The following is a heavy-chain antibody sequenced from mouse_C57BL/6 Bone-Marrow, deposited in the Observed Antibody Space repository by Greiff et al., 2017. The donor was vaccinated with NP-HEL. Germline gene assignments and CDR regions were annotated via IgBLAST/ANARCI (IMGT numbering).Heavy chain of an antibody. CDR3: TRWDYGSSSWFAY. CDR2: IYPGNSDT. V-gene: IGHV1-5*01. D-gene: IGHD1-1*01. Sequence: EVQLQQSGTVLARPGASVKMSCKPSGYTFTSYWMHWVKQRPGQGLEWIGAIYPGNSDTSYNQKFKGKAKLTAVTSASTAYMELSSLTNEDSAVYYCTRWDYGSSSWFAYWGQGTLVTVSA. J-gene: IGHJ3*01. CDR1: GYTFTSYW.